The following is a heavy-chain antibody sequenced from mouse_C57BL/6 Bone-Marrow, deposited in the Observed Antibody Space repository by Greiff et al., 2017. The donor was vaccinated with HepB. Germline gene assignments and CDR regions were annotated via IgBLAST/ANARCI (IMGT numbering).Heavy chain of an antibody. V-gene: IGHV1-26*01. CDR1: GYTFTDYY. Sequence: EVQLQQSGPELVKPGASVKISCKASGYTFTDYYMNWVKQSHGKSLEWIGDINPNNGGTSYNQKFKGKATLTVDKSSSTAYMELRSLTSEDSAVYYCASRDGYYRDYWGQGTTLTVSS. CDR3: ASRDGYYRDY. CDR2: INPNNGGT. J-gene: IGHJ2*01. D-gene: IGHD2-3*01.